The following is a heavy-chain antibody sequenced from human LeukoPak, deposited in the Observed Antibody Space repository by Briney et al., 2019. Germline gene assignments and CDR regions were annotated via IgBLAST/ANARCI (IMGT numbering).Heavy chain of an antibody. V-gene: IGHV1-69*05. J-gene: IGHJ3*02. CDR1: GGTFSSYA. CDR2: IIPIFGTA. Sequence: SVKVSCKAYGGTFSSYAISWVRQAPGQGLEWMGGIIPIFGTANYAQKFQGRVTITTDESTSTAYMELSSLRSEDTAVYYCARTIPNNYYDSSGYYGDAFDIWGQGTMVTVSS. D-gene: IGHD3-22*01. CDR3: ARTIPNNYYDSSGYYGDAFDI.